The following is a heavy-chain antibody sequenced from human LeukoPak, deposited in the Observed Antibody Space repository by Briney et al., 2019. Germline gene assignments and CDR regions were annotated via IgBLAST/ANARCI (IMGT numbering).Heavy chain of an antibody. Sequence: PSETLSLTCAVSGYSISSGYYWGWIRQPPGKGLEWIGSIYHSGSTYYNPSLKSRVTISVDTSKNQFSLKLSSVTAADTAVYYCARFPSFSSSWLYYYYYMDVWGKGTTVTVSS. CDR3: ARFPSFSSSWLYYYYYMDV. J-gene: IGHJ6*03. CDR2: IYHSGST. D-gene: IGHD6-13*01. CDR1: GYSISSGYY. V-gene: IGHV4-38-2*01.